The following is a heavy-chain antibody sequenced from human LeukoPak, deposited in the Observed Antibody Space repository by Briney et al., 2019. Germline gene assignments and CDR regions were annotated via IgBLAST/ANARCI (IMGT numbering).Heavy chain of an antibody. Sequence: ASVKVSCKASGYTFTGYYMHWVRQAPGQGLEWMGWINPNSGGTNYAQKFQGRVTMTRDTSISTAYMELSRLRSDDTAVYYCAREPRVVGYSSGSTEDAFDIWGQGTMVTVSS. J-gene: IGHJ3*02. CDR2: INPNSGGT. D-gene: IGHD6-19*01. V-gene: IGHV1-2*02. CDR1: GYTFTGYY. CDR3: AREPRVVGYSSGSTEDAFDI.